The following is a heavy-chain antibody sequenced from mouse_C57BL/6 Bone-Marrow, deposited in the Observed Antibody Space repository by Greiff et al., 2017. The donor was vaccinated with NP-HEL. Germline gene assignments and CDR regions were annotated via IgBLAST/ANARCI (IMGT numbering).Heavy chain of an antibody. J-gene: IGHJ4*01. V-gene: IGHV7-1*01. Sequence: EVKVVESGGGLVQSGRSLRLSCATSGFTFSDFYMEWVRQAPGKGLGWIAASRNKANDYTTEYSASVKGRFIVSRDTSQSILYLQMNALRAEDTAIYYCARDAPGAYYAMDYWGQGTSVTVSS. CDR2: SRNKANDYTT. D-gene: IGHD4-1*01. CDR1: GFTFSDFY. CDR3: ARDAPGAYYAMDY.